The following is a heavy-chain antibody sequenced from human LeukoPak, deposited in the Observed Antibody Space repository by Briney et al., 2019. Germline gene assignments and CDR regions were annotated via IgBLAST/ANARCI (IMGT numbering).Heavy chain of an antibody. CDR2: INPDSGGT. Sequence: ASVKVSCKASGYTFTGYYMHWVRQAPGQGLEWMGWINPDSGGTYYAQNFQGRAIMTRDTSISTGYMELSSLRSDDTAVYYCARDGAGKTVTHFIDYWGQGTLVTVSS. V-gene: IGHV1-2*02. J-gene: IGHJ4*02. D-gene: IGHD4-17*01. CDR1: GYTFTGYY. CDR3: ARDGAGKTVTHFIDY.